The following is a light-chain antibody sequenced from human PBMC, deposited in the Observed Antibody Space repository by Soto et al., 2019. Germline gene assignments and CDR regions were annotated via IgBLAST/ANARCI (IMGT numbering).Light chain of an antibody. J-gene: IGLJ2*01. CDR1: NSDVGAYDY. CDR3: SSYTTRTTLVI. V-gene: IGLV2-14*03. CDR2: DVN. Sequence: QSVLTQPASVSGSPGQSITISCTGTNSDVGAYDYVSWYQHHPGEAPKLVIYDVNIRPSGVSNRFSGSKSGNTASLTISGLQADDEADYYCSSYTTRTTLVIFGGGTKLTVL.